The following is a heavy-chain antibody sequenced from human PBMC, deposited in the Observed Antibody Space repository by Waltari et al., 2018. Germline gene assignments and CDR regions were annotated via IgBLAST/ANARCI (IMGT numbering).Heavy chain of an antibody. D-gene: IGHD4-17*01. CDR2: ISSSSSYI. V-gene: IGHV3-21*01. Sequence: EVQLVESGGGLVKPVGSLRRPCAASAFTFSSYSRNWVRPAPRTGLGWVSSISSSSSYIYYADSVKGRFTISRDNAKNSLYLQMNSLRAEDTAVYYCARALMTTVTTVGYYYYMDVWGKGTTVTVSS. CDR1: AFTFSSYS. CDR3: ARALMTTVTTVGYYYYMDV. J-gene: IGHJ6*03.